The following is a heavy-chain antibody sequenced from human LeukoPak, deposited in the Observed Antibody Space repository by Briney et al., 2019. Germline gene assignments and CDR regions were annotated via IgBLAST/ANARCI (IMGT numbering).Heavy chain of an antibody. CDR1: GGSISSYY. CDR3: ARNQYSSSEYFDY. CDR2: IYYSGST. V-gene: IGHV4-59*01. J-gene: IGHJ4*02. D-gene: IGHD6-6*01. Sequence: SETLSLTCTVSGGSISSYYWSWIRQPPGKGLEWIGYIYYSGSTNYNPSLKSRVTISVDTSKNQFSLKLSSATAADTAVYYCARNQYSSSEYFDYWGQGTLVTVSS.